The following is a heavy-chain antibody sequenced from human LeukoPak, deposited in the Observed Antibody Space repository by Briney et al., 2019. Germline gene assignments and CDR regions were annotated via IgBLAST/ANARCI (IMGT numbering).Heavy chain of an antibody. CDR1: GFTFSSYA. Sequence: AGGSLRLYCAASGFTFSSYAMSWVRQAPGKGLEWVSAISGSGGSTYYADSVKGRFTISRDNSKNTLYLQMNSLRAEDTAVYYCAKGNGYCSGGSCYYNYWGQGTLVTVSS. CDR3: AKGNGYCSGGSCYYNY. V-gene: IGHV3-23*01. J-gene: IGHJ4*02. D-gene: IGHD2-15*01. CDR2: ISGSGGST.